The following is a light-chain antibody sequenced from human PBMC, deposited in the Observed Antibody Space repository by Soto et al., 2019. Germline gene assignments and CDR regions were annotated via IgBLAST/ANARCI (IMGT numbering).Light chain of an antibody. V-gene: IGKV3-15*01. CDR2: GAS. CDR1: QSVSSN. Sequence: EIIMTQSPSTLSVSTGERATLSCRASQSVSSNLAWYQQKLGQAPRLLIYGASTRATGIPARFSGSGSGTDFTLTISSLQSEDFAVYYCQQYNSWPPFTFGGGTKADI. CDR3: QQYNSWPPFT. J-gene: IGKJ4*01.